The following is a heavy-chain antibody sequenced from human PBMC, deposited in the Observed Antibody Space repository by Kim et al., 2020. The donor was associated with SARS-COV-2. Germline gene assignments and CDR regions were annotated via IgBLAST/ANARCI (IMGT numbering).Heavy chain of an antibody. D-gene: IGHD3-22*01. CDR2: NYYSGST. Sequence: SETLSLTCTVSGGSISSGGYSWSWIRQHPGKDLEWIGYNYYSGSTYYNPSRKRRVTISVDTYKNQFSLQLSSVTAADTDVYYCARAYYYDSSDYYYGIAVWGQETPVTVSS. V-gene: IGHV4-31*03. CDR1: GGSISSGGYS. CDR3: ARAYYYDSSDYYYGIAV. J-gene: IGHJ6*01.